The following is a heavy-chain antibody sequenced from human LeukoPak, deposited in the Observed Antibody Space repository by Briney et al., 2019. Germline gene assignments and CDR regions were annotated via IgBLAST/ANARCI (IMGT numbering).Heavy chain of an antibody. CDR2: ISYDGSNK. CDR3: AKGGTDGPYFDS. V-gene: IGHV3-30*18. J-gene: IGHJ4*02. Sequence: PGGSLRLSCAASGFTFSSYGMHWVRQAPGKGLEWVAFISYDGSNKYYADSVKGRFTISRDNSKSTMYVQMNSLRAEDTAVYYCAKGGTDGPYFDSWGQRTLVTVSS. CDR1: GFTFSSYG.